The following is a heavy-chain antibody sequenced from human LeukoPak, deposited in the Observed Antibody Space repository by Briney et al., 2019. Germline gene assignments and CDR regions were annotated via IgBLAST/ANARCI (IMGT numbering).Heavy chain of an antibody. CDR1: GYTFTTYG. CDR2: IIPIFGTA. J-gene: IGHJ4*02. CDR3: AGGYYDSSGYYYGFDY. Sequence: ASVKVSCKASGYTFTTYGISWVRQAPGQGLEWMGGIIPIFGTANYAQKFQGRVTITADESTSTAYMELSSLRSEDTAVYYCAGGYYDSSGYYYGFDYWGQGTLVTVSS. D-gene: IGHD3-22*01. V-gene: IGHV1-69*13.